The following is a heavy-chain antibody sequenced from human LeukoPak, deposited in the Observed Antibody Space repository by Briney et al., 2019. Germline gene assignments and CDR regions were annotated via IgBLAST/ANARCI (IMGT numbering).Heavy chain of an antibody. CDR3: AKEIGPFAGFDY. CDR1: GFIFNKYG. Sequence: GGTLRLYCAASGFIFNKYGMQLVRQAPGKGLEWVAVIWADGNHKYYANSVKGRFTISRDNSKNTMNLQMNSLRADDTAVYYCAKEIGPFAGFDYWGQGILVTVSS. CDR2: IWADGNHK. J-gene: IGHJ4*02. D-gene: IGHD3-16*01. V-gene: IGHV3-33*06.